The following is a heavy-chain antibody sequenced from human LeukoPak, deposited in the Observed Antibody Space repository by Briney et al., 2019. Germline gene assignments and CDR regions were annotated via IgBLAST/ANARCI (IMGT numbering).Heavy chain of an antibody. D-gene: IGHD6-13*01. CDR3: ARTGYSSSWYGATYYFDY. Sequence: TSETLSLTCAVYGGSFSGYYWSWIRQPPGKGLEWIGEINHSGSTNYNPSLKSRVTISVDTSKNQFSLKLSSVTAADTAVYYCARTGYSSSWYGATYYFDYWGQGTLVTVSS. V-gene: IGHV4-34*01. CDR1: GGSFSGYY. CDR2: INHSGST. J-gene: IGHJ4*01.